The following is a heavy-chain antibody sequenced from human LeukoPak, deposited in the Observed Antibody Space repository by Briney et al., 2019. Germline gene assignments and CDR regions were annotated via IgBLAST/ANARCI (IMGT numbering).Heavy chain of an antibody. D-gene: IGHD3-10*01. CDR2: INPNSGGT. CDR1: GYTFTGYY. CDR3: ARAVSTMVRGVRVSGWFDP. V-gene: IGHV1-2*02. J-gene: IGHJ5*02. Sequence: ASVKVSCKASGYTFTGYYMHWVRQAPGQGLEWMGWINPNSGGTNYAQKFQGRVTMTRDTSISTAYMELSRLRSDDTAVYYCARAVSTMVRGVRVSGWFDPWGQGTLVTVSS.